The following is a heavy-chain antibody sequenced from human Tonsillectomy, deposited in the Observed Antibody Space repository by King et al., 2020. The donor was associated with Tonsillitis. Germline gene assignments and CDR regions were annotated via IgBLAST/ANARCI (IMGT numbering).Heavy chain of an antibody. CDR1: GFTFSSFW. D-gene: IGHD3-10*01. CDR3: ARDILYPGRFVYFDY. J-gene: IGHJ4*02. V-gene: IGHV3-7*03. Sequence: VQLVESGGGLVQPGGSLRLSCAASGFTFSSFWMSWVRQAPGKGLEWLANINQDGTDNYYVDSVKGRFTISRDKAKHSLYLQLNSLRAEDTAVYYCARDILYPGRFVYFDYWGQGTLVTVSS. CDR2: INQDGTDN.